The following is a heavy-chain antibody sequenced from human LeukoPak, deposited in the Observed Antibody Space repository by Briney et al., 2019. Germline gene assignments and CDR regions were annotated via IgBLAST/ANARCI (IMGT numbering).Heavy chain of an antibody. Sequence: VASVKVSCKASGYTFTSYDINWVRQATGQGLEWMGWMNPNSGSTGYAQKFQGRVTMTEDTSTDTAYMELSSLRSEDTAVYYCATRHPLGPLWYWGQGTLVTVSS. V-gene: IGHV1-8*02. D-gene: IGHD1/OR15-1a*01. CDR2: MNPNSGST. CDR3: ATRHPLGPLWY. CDR1: GYTFTSYD. J-gene: IGHJ4*02.